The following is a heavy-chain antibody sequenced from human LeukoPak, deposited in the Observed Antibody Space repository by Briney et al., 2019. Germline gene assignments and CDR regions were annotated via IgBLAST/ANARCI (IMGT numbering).Heavy chain of an antibody. CDR2: IYYSGST. J-gene: IGHJ4*02. V-gene: IGHV4-30-4*01. D-gene: IGHD2-15*01. Sequence: SETLSLTCTVSGGSISSGDYYWSWIRQPPGKGLEWIGYIYYSGSTYYNPSLKSRVTISVDTSKNQFSLKLSSVTAADTAVYYCAATQDYCSGGSCYLDYWGQGTLVTVSS. CDR1: GGSISSGDYY. CDR3: AATQDYCSGGSCYLDY.